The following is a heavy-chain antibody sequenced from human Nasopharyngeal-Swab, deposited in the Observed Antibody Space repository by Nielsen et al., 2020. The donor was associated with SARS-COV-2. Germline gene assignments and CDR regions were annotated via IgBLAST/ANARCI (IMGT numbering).Heavy chain of an antibody. CDR2: ISYDGSNK. Sequence: GESLKISCAASGFTFSSYAMHWVRQAPGKGLEWVAVISYDGSNKYYADSVKGRITISRDNSKNTLYLQMNSLRAEDTAVYYCARGPRYSGSCDYWGQGTLVTVSS. CDR3: ARGPRYSGSCDY. CDR1: GFTFSSYA. J-gene: IGHJ4*02. V-gene: IGHV3-30-3*01. D-gene: IGHD1-26*01.